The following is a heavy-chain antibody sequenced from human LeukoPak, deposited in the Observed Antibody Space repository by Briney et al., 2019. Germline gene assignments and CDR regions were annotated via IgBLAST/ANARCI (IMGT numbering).Heavy chain of an antibody. CDR3: ARRVVDVTLFNY. V-gene: IGHV4-34*01. D-gene: IGHD2-15*01. Sequence: PLETLSLTCAVYGASLSGYYWSWIRQPPGKGLEWIGEINHSGGTNYNPSLKSRITISIDTSKNQFSLRLSSVTAADTAVYYCARRVVDVTLFNYWGQGTLVTVSS. CDR1: GASLSGYY. J-gene: IGHJ4*02. CDR2: INHSGGT.